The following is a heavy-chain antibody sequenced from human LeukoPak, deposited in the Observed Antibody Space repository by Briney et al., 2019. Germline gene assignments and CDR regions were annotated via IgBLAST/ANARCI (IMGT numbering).Heavy chain of an antibody. Sequence: SETLSLTCAVYGGSFSGYYWSWIRQPPGKGLEWIGEINHSGSTNYNPSLKSRVTISVDTSKNQFSLKLSSVTAADTAVYYCARGAVYYDSSGRYYFDCWGQGTLVTVSS. J-gene: IGHJ4*02. V-gene: IGHV4-34*01. CDR3: ARGAVYYDSSGRYYFDC. CDR2: INHSGST. D-gene: IGHD3-22*01. CDR1: GGSFSGYY.